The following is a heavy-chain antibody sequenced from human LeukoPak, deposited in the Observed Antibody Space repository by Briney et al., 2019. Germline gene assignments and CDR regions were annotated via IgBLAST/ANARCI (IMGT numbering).Heavy chain of an antibody. CDR2: INHSGST. D-gene: IGHD3-3*01. J-gene: IGHJ3*02. CDR3: ARGLYPTYDFWSGYYPDAFDI. CDR1: GGSFSGYY. V-gene: IGHV4-34*01. Sequence: SETLSLTCAVYGGSFSGYYWSWIRQPPGKGLEWIGEINHSGSTNYNPSLKSRVTISVDTSKNQFSLKLSSVTAADTAVYYCARGLYPTYDFWSGYYPDAFDIWGQGTMVTVSS.